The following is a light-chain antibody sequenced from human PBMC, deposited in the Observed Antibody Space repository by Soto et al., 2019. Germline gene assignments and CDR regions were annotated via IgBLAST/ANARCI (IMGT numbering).Light chain of an antibody. J-gene: IGLJ3*02. CDR2: DVS. CDR1: SSDVGAHHS. Sequence: QSALTQPASVSGSPGQSFTIPCTGSSSDVGAHHSVSWYQQHPGKAPKLIIFDVSNRPSGVSNRFSGSKSGNTASLTISGLQPEDEADYYCSSCTDTGTVMFGGGTKLTVL. CDR3: SSCTDTGTVM. V-gene: IGLV2-14*03.